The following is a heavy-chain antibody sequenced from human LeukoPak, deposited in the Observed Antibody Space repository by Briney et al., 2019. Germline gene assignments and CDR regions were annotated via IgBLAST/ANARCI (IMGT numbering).Heavy chain of an antibody. D-gene: IGHD3-10*01. CDR2: ISSSSSYI. CDR1: GFTFSSYW. Sequence: GGSLRLSCAASGFTFSSYWMSWVRQAPGKGLEWVSSISSSSSYIYYADSVKGRFTISRDNAKNSLYLQMNSLRAEDTAVYYCARDLVWLGEPKGYYNYMDVWGKGTTVTVSS. J-gene: IGHJ6*03. V-gene: IGHV3-21*01. CDR3: ARDLVWLGEPKGYYNYMDV.